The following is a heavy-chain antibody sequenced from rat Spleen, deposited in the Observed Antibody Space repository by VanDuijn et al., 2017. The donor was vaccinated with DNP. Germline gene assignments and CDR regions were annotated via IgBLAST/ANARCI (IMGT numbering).Heavy chain of an antibody. J-gene: IGHJ2*01. CDR1: GFTFSDHN. Sequence: EVQLVESGGGLVQPGRSLKLSCAASGFTFSDHNMAWVRQAPKKGLEWVATINYDDSGTYYRDSVKGRFTISRDNAKNTLYLQMDSLRSEDTATYYCAGRPPPTRGPFDYWGQGVVVTVSS. CDR3: AGRPPPTRGPFDY. D-gene: IGHD1-4*01. CDR2: INYDDSGT. V-gene: IGHV5-7*01.